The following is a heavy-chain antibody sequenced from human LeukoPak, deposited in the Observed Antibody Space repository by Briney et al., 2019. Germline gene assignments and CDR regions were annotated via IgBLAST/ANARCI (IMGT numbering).Heavy chain of an antibody. CDR2: VNGNNGNT. J-gene: IGHJ5*02. D-gene: IGHD1-26*01. CDR3: ARAPLLQDWFHP. V-gene: IGHV1-18*04. CDR1: GFTFSTYG. Sequence: GASVKVSCKTSGFTFSTYGITWVRQAPGQGLEWLGWVNGNNGNTEYAQNVQDRVAMTTDTSSNTVHLELSGLRSDDTAVYYCARAPLLQDWFHPRGQGTLVIVSS.